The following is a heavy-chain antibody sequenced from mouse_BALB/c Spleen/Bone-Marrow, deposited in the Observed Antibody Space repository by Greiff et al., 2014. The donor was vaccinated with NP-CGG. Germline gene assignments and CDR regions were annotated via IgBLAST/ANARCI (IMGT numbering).Heavy chain of an antibody. D-gene: IGHD2-1*01. Sequence: QVQLQQSGPGLVAPSQSLSITCTVSGFSLTGYGVNWVRQPPGKGLEWLGMIWGDGSTNYNSAIKSRVSIRKDNSKSQVFLKMNSLQSDDTARYYCARDGGNRAWFAYWGQGTLVAVSA. J-gene: IGHJ3*01. CDR2: IWGDGST. CDR1: GFSLTGYG. V-gene: IGHV2-6-7*01. CDR3: ARDGGNRAWFAY.